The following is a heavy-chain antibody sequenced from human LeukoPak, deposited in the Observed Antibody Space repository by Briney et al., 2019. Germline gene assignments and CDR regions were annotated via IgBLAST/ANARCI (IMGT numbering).Heavy chain of an antibody. Sequence: GGSLRLSCAASGFMFEDYAMHWVRQAPGKGLEWVSSISWNSGSIEYVDSVRGRFTISRDNAKNSLYLQMNSLSVEDTALYYRAKDRDFFYGMDVWGQGTTVTVSS. J-gene: IGHJ6*02. CDR3: AKDRDFFYGMDV. CDR2: ISWNSGSI. V-gene: IGHV3-9*01. CDR1: GFMFEDYA.